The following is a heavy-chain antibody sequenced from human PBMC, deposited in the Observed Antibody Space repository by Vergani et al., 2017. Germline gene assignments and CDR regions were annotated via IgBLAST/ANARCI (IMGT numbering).Heavy chain of an antibody. CDR3: AKLFDNDFWSGYFDY. CDR2: IWYDGSNK. Sequence: QVQLVESGGGVVQPGRSLRLSCAASGFTFSSYGMHWVRQAPGKGLEWVAVIWYDGSNKYYADSVKGRLTISRDNSKNTLYLQMNSLRAEDTAVYYCAKLFDNDFWSGYFDYWGQGTLVTVSS. CDR1: GFTFSSYG. V-gene: IGHV3-33*06. J-gene: IGHJ4*02. D-gene: IGHD3-3*01.